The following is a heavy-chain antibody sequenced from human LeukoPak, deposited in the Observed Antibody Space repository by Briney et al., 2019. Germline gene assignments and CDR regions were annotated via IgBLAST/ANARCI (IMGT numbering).Heavy chain of an antibody. CDR3: AREEYTYGKVDY. Sequence: VGSLRLSCAASGFTVSSNYMNWVRQAPGKGLEWVSVIYSDGSTYYADSVKGRFTISRDNSKNTLFLQMNSLRAEDTAVYYCAREEYTYGKVDYWGQGALVTVSS. CDR2: IYSDGST. J-gene: IGHJ4*02. CDR1: GFTVSSNY. D-gene: IGHD5-18*01. V-gene: IGHV3-66*01.